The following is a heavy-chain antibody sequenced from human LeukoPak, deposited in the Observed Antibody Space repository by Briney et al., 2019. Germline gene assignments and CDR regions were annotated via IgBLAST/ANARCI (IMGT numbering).Heavy chain of an antibody. D-gene: IGHD4-23*01. CDR2: ISGSGGNT. J-gene: IGHJ4*02. CDR3: AKLVTHFDY. CDR1: GFTFSSYA. Sequence: GGSLRLSCAPSGFTFSSYAMSWVRQAPGKGLEWVSSISGSGGNTYYADSVKGRFTISRDNSKNTLYMQMNSLRAEDTAVYYCAKLVTHFDYWGQGTLVTVSS. V-gene: IGHV3-23*01.